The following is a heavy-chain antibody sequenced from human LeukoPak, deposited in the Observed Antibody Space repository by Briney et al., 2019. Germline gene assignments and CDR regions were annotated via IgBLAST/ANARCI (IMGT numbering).Heavy chain of an antibody. Sequence: ASVKVSCKASGYTFTGYYMHWVRQAPGQWLEWMGRINPNSGGTSYAQKFHGRVTMTRDTSISTAYMELSRLRSDDTAVYYCARLGGDYYDSSGYYNFDYWGQGTLVTVSS. CDR1: GYTFTGYY. V-gene: IGHV1-2*06. CDR2: INPNSGGT. CDR3: ARLGGDYYDSSGYYNFDY. D-gene: IGHD3-22*01. J-gene: IGHJ4*02.